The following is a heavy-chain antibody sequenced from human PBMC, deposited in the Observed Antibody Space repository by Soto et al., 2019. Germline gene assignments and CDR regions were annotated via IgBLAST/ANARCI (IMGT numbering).Heavy chain of an antibody. CDR2: IYDYGST. CDR3: ARVRTSLDLYYYYMDV. J-gene: IGHJ6*03. Sequence: SETLSLTCTVSGDSISSYSWTWIRQPPGKAMEWIGYIYDYGSTYYNPSFESRVAFSVDTSKNQFSLEVTSVTAADTAMYFCARVRTSLDLYYYYMDVWGKGTTVTVS. V-gene: IGHV4-59*08. CDR1: GDSISSYS. D-gene: IGHD2-2*01.